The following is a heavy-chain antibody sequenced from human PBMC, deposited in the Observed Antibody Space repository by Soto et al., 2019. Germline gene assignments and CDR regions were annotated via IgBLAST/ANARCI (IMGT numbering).Heavy chain of an antibody. J-gene: IGHJ3*02. V-gene: IGHV3-23*01. Sequence: PGGSLRLSCAASGFTFSSYAMSWVRQAPGKGLEWVSAISGSGGSTYYADSVKGRFTISRDNSKNTLYLQMNSLRAEDTAVYYCAKDLIVVAVAATRADAFDIWGQGTVVTVSS. D-gene: IGHD2-15*01. CDR3: AKDLIVVAVAATRADAFDI. CDR2: ISGSGGST. CDR1: GFTFSSYA.